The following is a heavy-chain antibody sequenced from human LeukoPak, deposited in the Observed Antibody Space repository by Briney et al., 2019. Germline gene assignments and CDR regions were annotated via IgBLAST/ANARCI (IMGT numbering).Heavy chain of an antibody. CDR2: ISYDGSNK. D-gene: IGHD4-17*01. V-gene: IGHV3-30*04. Sequence: GGSLRLSCAASGFTFSSYAMHWVRQAPGKGLEWVAVISYDGSNKYYADSVKGRFTISRDNSKNTLYLQMNSLRAEDTAVYYCARQGSYLRYYFDYWGQGTLVTVSS. CDR3: ARQGSYLRYYFDY. CDR1: GFTFSSYA. J-gene: IGHJ4*02.